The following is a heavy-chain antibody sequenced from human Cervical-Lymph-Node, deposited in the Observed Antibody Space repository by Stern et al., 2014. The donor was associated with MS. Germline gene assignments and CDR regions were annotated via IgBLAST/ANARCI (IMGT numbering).Heavy chain of an antibody. Sequence: QVQLQESGPGLVKPSETLSLTCTVSGGSISSYYWSWIRQPPGKGLEWIGFIYYSGSTNYSPTLKSRVTISLDTSKNQCSLNLSSVTAADTAVYYCARDLTLDVWGQGTTVTVSS. D-gene: IGHD2-15*01. CDR3: ARDLTLDV. V-gene: IGHV4-59*01. CDR2: IYYSGST. CDR1: GGSISSYY. J-gene: IGHJ6*02.